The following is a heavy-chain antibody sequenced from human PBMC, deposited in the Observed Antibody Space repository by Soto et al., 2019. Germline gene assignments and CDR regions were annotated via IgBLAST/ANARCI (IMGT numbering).Heavy chain of an antibody. CDR3: AKDRMIVDPLGFDI. D-gene: IGHD3-22*01. J-gene: IGHJ3*02. CDR1: GFTFRNYG. Sequence: GGSLRLSCAVSGFTFRNYGMSWVRQAPGKGLEWVSSISNSGAVTYYADSAKGRFTISRDNSENTLHLQMNSLRADDTAVYYCAKDRMIVDPLGFDIWGQGTLVTVSS. V-gene: IGHV3-23*01. CDR2: ISNSGAVT.